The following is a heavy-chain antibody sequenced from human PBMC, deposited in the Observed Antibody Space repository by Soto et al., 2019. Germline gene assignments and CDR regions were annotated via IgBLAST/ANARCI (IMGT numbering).Heavy chain of an antibody. Sequence: GGSLRLSCAASGFTFSSYSMNWVRQAPGKGLEWLSYISSRSKTIYDADPVKGRFTISRDNAKNSLYLQMNSLRAEDTAVYYCAREDILGARSFDYWGQGTLVTVSS. CDR2: ISSRSKTI. CDR3: AREDILGARSFDY. V-gene: IGHV3-48*01. CDR1: GFTFSSYS. J-gene: IGHJ4*02. D-gene: IGHD5-12*01.